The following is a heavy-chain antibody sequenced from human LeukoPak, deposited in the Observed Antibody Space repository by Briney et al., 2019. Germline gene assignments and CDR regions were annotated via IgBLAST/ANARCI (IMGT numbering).Heavy chain of an antibody. V-gene: IGHV3-48*03. CDR3: ARDQVRYIDC. D-gene: IGHD1-1*01. J-gene: IGHJ4*02. CDR2: ISTSGSNI. Sequence: GGSLRLSCAASGFTLSSYEMNWVRQAPGKGLEWVSYISTSGSNIYYAASVKGRFTISRDNAKNSLSLQMNSLRAEDTAVYYCARDQVRYIDCWGQGTLVTVAS. CDR1: GFTLSSYE.